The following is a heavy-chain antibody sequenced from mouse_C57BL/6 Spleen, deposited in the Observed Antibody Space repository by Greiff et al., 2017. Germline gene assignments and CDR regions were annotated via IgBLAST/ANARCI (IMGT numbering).Heavy chain of an antibody. Sequence: EVMLVESGGGLVKPGGSLKLSCAASGFTFSDYGMHWVRQAPEKGLEWVAYISSGSSTIYYADTMKGRFTISRDNAKNTLFMQMTRLRSEDTAMYYCARFYHRGYFDVWGTGTTVTVSS. CDR3: ARFYHRGYFDV. CDR2: ISSGSSTI. D-gene: IGHD1-1*01. CDR1: GFTFSDYG. V-gene: IGHV5-17*01. J-gene: IGHJ1*03.